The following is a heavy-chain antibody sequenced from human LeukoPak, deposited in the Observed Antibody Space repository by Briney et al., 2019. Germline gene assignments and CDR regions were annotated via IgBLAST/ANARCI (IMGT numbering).Heavy chain of an antibody. J-gene: IGHJ4*02. CDR2: VSGSGGST. V-gene: IGHV3-23*01. D-gene: IGHD2-21*01. CDR1: GITFSSYA. Sequence: PGGSLRLSCAASGITFSSYAMSWVRQAPGKGLEWVSGVSGSGGSTYYADSVKGRFTISRDNSKNTLYLQMNSLRAEDTAVYYCARVGLSCEFDYWGQGTLVTVSS. CDR3: ARVGLSCEFDY.